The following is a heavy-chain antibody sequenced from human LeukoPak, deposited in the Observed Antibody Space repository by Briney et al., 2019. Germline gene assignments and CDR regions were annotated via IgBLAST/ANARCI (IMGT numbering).Heavy chain of an antibody. CDR2: IKSDGKT. V-gene: IGHV3-74*01. D-gene: IGHD3-22*01. Sequence: PGGSLRLSCEASGFTFSRYWMHWVRQAPGKGLVWVSRIKSDGKTNYSYSVKGRFTISRDNAKNTVTRQLDSLRAEDTGVYYCARAPSEVGGYYPEYFRHWGQGTLVTVSS. CDR3: ARAPSEVGGYYPEYFRH. CDR1: GFTFSRYW. J-gene: IGHJ1*01.